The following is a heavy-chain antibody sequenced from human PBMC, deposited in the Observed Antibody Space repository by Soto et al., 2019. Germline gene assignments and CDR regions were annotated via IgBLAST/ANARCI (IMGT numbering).Heavy chain of an antibody. D-gene: IGHD6-13*01. V-gene: IGHV1-46*01. CDR2: INPSGGST. CDR3: ARAGPEIAAAADAFDI. CDR1: RHTFTSYY. Sequence: GXAVKGSCDAFRHTFTSYYIHWGRQAPGQGLEWMGIINPSGGSTSYAQKCQGRVTMTRDTSTSTVYMELSSQSSEDTAVYYCARAGPEIAAAADAFDIWGQGTMVTVSS. J-gene: IGHJ3*02.